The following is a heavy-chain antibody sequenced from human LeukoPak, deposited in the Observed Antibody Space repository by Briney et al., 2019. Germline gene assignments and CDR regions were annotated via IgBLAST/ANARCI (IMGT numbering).Heavy chain of an antibody. CDR2: INSDGSST. V-gene: IGHV3-74*01. Sequence: GGSLRLSCAASGFTFSSYAMSWVRQAPGKGLVWVSRINSDGSSTNYADSVKGRFTISRDNAKNTLYLQMNSLRAEDTAVYYCASSPYQKGYWGQGTLVTVSS. CDR3: ASSPYQKGY. J-gene: IGHJ4*02. CDR1: GFTFSSYA.